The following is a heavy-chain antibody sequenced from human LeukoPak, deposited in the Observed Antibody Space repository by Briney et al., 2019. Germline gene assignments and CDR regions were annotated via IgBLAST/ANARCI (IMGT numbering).Heavy chain of an antibody. V-gene: IGHV3-7*01. D-gene: IGHD4-17*01. Sequence: GGSLRLSCAASGFTFSSYSMNWVRQAPGKGLQWVANIKQDGSQKFYVDSVKGRFTISRDNTKNSLYLQMNSLRAEDTAMYYCARGDFSDYGDYVDAFDVWGQGTMVTVSS. CDR2: IKQDGSQK. CDR3: ARGDFSDYGDYVDAFDV. CDR1: GFTFSSYS. J-gene: IGHJ3*01.